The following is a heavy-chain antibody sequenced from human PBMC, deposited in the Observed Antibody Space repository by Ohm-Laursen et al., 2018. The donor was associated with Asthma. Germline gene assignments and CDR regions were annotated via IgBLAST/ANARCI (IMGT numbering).Heavy chain of an antibody. V-gene: IGHV3-33*01. D-gene: IGHD3-3*01. J-gene: IGHJ4*02. CDR1: GFTFSGYG. CDR2: IWYDGSNK. CDR3: ARDVMEWYLPAFDF. Sequence: SLRLSCTASGFTFSGYGMHWVRQAPGRGLEWVALIWYDGSNKYYADSVRGRFTISRDNSKNTLYLLMNSLRDEDTAVYYCARDVMEWYLPAFDFWGQGTLVTVSS.